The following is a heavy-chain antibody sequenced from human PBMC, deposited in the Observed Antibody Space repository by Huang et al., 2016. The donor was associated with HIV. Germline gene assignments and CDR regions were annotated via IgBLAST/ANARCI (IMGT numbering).Heavy chain of an antibody. CDR1: GASIASGSYF. CDR3: ARGRVTSSGVVQSYDY. CDR2: IYTTGSN. V-gene: IGHV4-61*09. D-gene: IGHD3-3*01. Sequence: VQLQESGPGLVKPSQTLSLSCNVSGASIASGSYFWNWIRQPAGGGLEWIGHIYTTGSNDYNPSLKSRVAVSSDTSKNQCSLSLRSVTAADTAVYFCARGRVTSSGVVQSYDYWGQGSLVTVSS. J-gene: IGHJ4*02.